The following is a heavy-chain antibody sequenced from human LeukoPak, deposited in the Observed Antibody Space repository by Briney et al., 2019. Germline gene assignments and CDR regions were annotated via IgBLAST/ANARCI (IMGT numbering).Heavy chain of an antibody. J-gene: IGHJ3*02. D-gene: IGHD1-26*01. CDR1: GFTFSSYS. V-gene: IGHV3-21*01. CDR3: ARESGEAFDI. CDR2: IGSSSSI. Sequence: GGSLRLSCAASGFTFSSYSMNWVRLAPGKGLEWVSSIGSSSSIYYADSVKGRFTISRDNAKNSLYLQMISPRAEDTAVYYCARESGEAFDIWGQGTMVTVSS.